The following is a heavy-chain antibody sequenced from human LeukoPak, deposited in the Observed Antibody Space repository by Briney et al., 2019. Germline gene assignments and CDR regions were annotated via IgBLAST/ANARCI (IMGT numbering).Heavy chain of an antibody. Sequence: PSETLSLTCTVSGGSISSSSYYWGWIRQPPGKGLEWIGSIYYSGSTYYNPSLKSRVTISGDTSKNQFSLKLSSVTAADTAVYYCAITEYSNSYYFFDYWGQGTLVTVSS. CDR1: GGSISSSSYY. J-gene: IGHJ4*02. CDR3: AITEYSNSYYFFDY. V-gene: IGHV4-39*01. CDR2: IYYSGST. D-gene: IGHD6-13*01.